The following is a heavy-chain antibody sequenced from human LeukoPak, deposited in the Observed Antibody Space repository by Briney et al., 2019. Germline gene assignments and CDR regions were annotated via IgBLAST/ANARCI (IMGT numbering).Heavy chain of an antibody. J-gene: IGHJ4*02. CDR2: ISGGGTST. V-gene: IGHV3-23*01. CDR1: GFTFTTYA. Sequence: PGGSLRLSCAASGFTFTTYAMSWVRQAPGKGLEWVSTISGGGTSTYYADSVRGRFTISRDNSKNTLSPQMSSLRAEDTAVYHCAKSRSDWTHFDYWGQGALVTVSS. D-gene: IGHD1-1*01. CDR3: AKSRSDWTHFDY.